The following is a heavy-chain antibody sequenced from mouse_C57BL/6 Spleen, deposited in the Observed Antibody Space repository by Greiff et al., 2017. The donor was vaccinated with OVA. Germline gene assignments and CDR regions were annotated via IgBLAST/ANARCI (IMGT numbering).Heavy chain of an antibody. CDR3: TRWDLDY. J-gene: IGHJ2*01. D-gene: IGHD4-1*01. Sequence: VKLQESGAELVRPGASVTLSCKASGYTFTDYEMHWVKQTPVHGLEWIGAIDPETGGTAYNQKFKGKAILTADKSSSTAYMELRSLTSEDSAVYYCTRWDLDYWGQGTTLTVSS. V-gene: IGHV1-15*01. CDR1: GYTFTDYE. CDR2: IDPETGGT.